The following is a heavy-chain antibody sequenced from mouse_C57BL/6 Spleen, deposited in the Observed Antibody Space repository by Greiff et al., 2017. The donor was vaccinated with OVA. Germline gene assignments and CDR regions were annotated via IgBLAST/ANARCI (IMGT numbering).Heavy chain of an antibody. D-gene: IGHD2-4*01. CDR3: ARDDYDGGHAY. V-gene: IGHV1-19*01. J-gene: IGHJ3*01. CDR1: GYTFTDYY. Sequence: VPLQQSGPVLVKPGASVKMSCKASGYTFTDYYMNWVKQSHGKSLVWIGVINPYNGGTSYNQKFKGKATLTVDKSSSTAYMELNSLTSEDSAVYYCARDDYDGGHAYWGQGTLVTVSA. CDR2: INPYNGGT.